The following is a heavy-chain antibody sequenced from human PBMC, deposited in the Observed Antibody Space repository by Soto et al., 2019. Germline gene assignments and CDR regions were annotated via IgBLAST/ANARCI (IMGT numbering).Heavy chain of an antibody. CDR2: IIPIFGTA. CDR1: GGTFSSYA. D-gene: IGHD6-6*01. Sequence: SVKVSCKASGGTFSSYAISWVRQAPGQGLEWMGGIIPIFGTANYAQKFQGRVTITADESTSTAYMELSSLRSEDTAVYYCARSIAARRYYYYGMDVCGQGTTVTVYS. V-gene: IGHV1-69*13. CDR3: ARSIAARRYYYYGMDV. J-gene: IGHJ6*02.